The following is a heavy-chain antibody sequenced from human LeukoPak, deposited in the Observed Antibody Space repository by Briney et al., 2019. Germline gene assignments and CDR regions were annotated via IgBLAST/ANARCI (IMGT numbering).Heavy chain of an antibody. CDR3: TRSNPGLIGNTMRGGAFDF. CDR1: GGTFSSYA. V-gene: IGHV1-69*13. Sequence: GASVKVSCKASGGTFSSYAVSWVRQAPGQGLEWMGAIIPLFGTTKYAQKFEDRVTLTADQSTSTAYMELTSLNSGDTALYYCTRSNPGLIGNTMRGGAFDFWGQGTRVTVSS. J-gene: IGHJ3*01. D-gene: IGHD1-14*01. CDR2: IIPLFGTT.